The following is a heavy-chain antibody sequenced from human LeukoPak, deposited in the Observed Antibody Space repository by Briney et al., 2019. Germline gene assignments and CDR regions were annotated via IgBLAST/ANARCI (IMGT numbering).Heavy chain of an antibody. CDR1: GGSFSGYY. V-gene: IGHV4-34*01. J-gene: IGHJ6*02. Sequence: SETLSLTCAVYGGSFSGYYWSWIRQPPGKGLEWIGEINHSVSTNYNPSLKSRVTISVDTSKNQFSLKLSSVTAADTAVYYCARDHIVHYGMDVWGQGTTVTVPS. CDR2: INHSVST. CDR3: ARDHIVHYGMDV. D-gene: IGHD5-12*01.